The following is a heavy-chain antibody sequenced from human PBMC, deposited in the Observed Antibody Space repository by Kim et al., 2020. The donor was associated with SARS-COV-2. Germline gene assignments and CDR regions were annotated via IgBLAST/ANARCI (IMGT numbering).Heavy chain of an antibody. D-gene: IGHD4-17*01. CDR1: GGTFSSYA. J-gene: IGHJ4*02. Sequence: SVKVSCKASGGTFSSYAISWVRQAPGQGLELMGGIIPIFGTANYAQKFQGRVTITADESTSTAYMELSSLRSEDTAVYYWARGDYGQTQYFDYWGQRTLVTFSS. CDR2: IIPIFGTA. CDR3: ARGDYGQTQYFDY. V-gene: IGHV1-69*13.